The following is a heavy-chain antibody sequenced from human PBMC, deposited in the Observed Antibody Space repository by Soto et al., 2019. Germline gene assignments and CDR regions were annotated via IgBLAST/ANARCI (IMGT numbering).Heavy chain of an antibody. D-gene: IGHD5-18*01. V-gene: IGHV3-21*06. CDR1: GFTFRIYS. CDR2: ISSSSIYI. J-gene: IGHJ3*02. Sequence: GGSLRLSCAASGFTFRIYSMNWVRQAPGKGLEWVSSISSSSIYIYYADSVRGRFTISRDNAKNSLYLQMNSLRAEDTAVYYCARGARDTTMIPHDIWGQGTMVTVS. CDR3: ARGARDTTMIPHDI.